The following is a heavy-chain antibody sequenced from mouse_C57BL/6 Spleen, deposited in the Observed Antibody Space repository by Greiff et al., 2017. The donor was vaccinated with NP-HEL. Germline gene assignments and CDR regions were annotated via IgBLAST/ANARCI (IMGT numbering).Heavy chain of an antibody. D-gene: IGHD4-1*02. J-gene: IGHJ4*01. CDR3: ASTGSYYAMDY. Sequence: EVKVVESGGGLVKPGGSLKLSCAASGFTFSDYGMHWVRQAPEKGLEWVAYISSGSSTIYYADTVKGRFTISRDNAKNTLFLQMTSLRSEDTAMYYCASTGSYYAMDYWGQGTSVTVSS. CDR1: GFTFSDYG. V-gene: IGHV5-17*01. CDR2: ISSGSSTI.